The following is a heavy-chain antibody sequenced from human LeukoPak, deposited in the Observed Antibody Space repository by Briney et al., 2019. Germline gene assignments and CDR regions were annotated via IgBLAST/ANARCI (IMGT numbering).Heavy chain of an antibody. CDR3: ERVGTDRSGYCYHRVPYFDY. Sequence: SETLSLTCTVSGGSISSYYWSWIRQPAGKGLELIGRIYTSGSTNYNPSLKSRVTMSVDTSKNQFSLKLSSVTAADTAVYYCERVGTDRSGYCYHRVPYFDYWVQGTLVTVSS. J-gene: IGHJ4*02. D-gene: IGHD3-22*01. CDR1: GGSISSYY. V-gene: IGHV4-4*07. CDR2: IYTSGST.